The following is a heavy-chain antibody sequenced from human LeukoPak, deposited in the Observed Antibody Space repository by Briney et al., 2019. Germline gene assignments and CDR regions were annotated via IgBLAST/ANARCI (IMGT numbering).Heavy chain of an antibody. CDR1: GFTFSSYA. Sequence: PGGSLRLSCAASGFTFSSYAMAWVRQAPGKGLQWVSGINGFGGSTYYADSVKGRFTISRDNSKNTLYLQMNSLRVEAPAVYYCAKRDYSDSSGYASLFDHWGQGSQVTVSS. V-gene: IGHV3-23*01. CDR2: INGFGGST. CDR3: AKRDYSDSSGYASLFDH. J-gene: IGHJ4*02. D-gene: IGHD3-22*01.